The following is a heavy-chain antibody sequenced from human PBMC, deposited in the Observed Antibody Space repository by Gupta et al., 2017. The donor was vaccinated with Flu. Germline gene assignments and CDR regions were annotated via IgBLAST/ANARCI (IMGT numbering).Heavy chain of an antibody. CDR3: ARHWCSSTSCRRSYYYYYYMDV. Sequence: QVQLQESGPGLVKPSETLSLTCTVSGGSISSYYWSWIRQPPGKGLEWIGYIYYSGSTNYNPSLKSRVTISVDTSKNQFSLKLSSVTAADTAVYYCARHWCSSTSCRRSYYYYYYMDVWGKGTTVTVSS. J-gene: IGHJ6*03. D-gene: IGHD2-2*01. CDR1: GGSISSYY. V-gene: IGHV4-59*08. CDR2: IYYSGST.